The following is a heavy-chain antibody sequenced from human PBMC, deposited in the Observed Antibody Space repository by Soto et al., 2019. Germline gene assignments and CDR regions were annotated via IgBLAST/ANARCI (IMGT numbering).Heavy chain of an antibody. CDR1: GGSISSGGYY. D-gene: IGHD3-10*01. CDR2: IYYSGST. CDR3: AREPLWFGEPTYYYYGMDV. Sequence: SETLSLTCTVSGGSISSGGYYWSWIRQHPGKGLEWIGYIYYSGSTYYNPSLKSRVTISVDTSKNQFSLKLSSVTAADTAVYYCAREPLWFGEPTYYYYGMDVWGQGTTVTVSS. J-gene: IGHJ6*02. V-gene: IGHV4-31*03.